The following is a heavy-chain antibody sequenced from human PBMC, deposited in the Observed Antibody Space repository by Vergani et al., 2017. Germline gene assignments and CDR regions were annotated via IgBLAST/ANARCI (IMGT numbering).Heavy chain of an antibody. D-gene: IGHD2-2*01. CDR1: GYSFTSYW. CDR2: IYPGDSDT. Sequence: EVQLVQSGAEVKKPGESLKISCKGSGYSFTSYWIGWVRQMPGKGLEWMGIIYPGDSDTRYSPSFQGQVTISADKSISTAYLQWSSLKASDTAMYYCARLVTLDCSSTSCLSYYYYMDVWGKGTTVTVSS. V-gene: IGHV5-51*01. CDR3: ARLVTLDCSSTSCLSYYYYMDV. J-gene: IGHJ6*03.